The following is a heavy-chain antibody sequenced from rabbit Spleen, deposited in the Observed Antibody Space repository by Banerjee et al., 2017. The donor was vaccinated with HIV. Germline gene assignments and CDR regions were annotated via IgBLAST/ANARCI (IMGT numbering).Heavy chain of an antibody. Sequence: QSLEESGGDLVKPGTSLTLTCTASGFDLNSYYYMCWVRQAPGKGLEWIACIYTGSGSTYYASWAKGRFTISKTSSTTVTLQMTRLTAADTATYFCARDGDATTSYNAYLNLWGQGTLVTVS. D-gene: IGHD8-1*01. J-gene: IGHJ4*01. CDR3: ARDGDATTSYNAYLNL. V-gene: IGHV1S40*01. CDR2: IYTGSGST. CDR1: GFDLNSYYY.